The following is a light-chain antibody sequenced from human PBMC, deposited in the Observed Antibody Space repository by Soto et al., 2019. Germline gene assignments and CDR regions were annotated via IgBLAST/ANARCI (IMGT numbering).Light chain of an antibody. CDR2: AAS. CDR3: QQSYSSPQMYS. V-gene: IGKV1-39*01. CDR1: QTISSS. Sequence: DIPMTQSPSSLSASVGDRVTITCRASQTISSSLNWYQQKPGKAPDLLIYAASNLQSGDPSRFRGSVSGSDFTLTISSLQPQDFATYHCQQSYSSPQMYSFGQGTRLEIK. J-gene: IGKJ2*01.